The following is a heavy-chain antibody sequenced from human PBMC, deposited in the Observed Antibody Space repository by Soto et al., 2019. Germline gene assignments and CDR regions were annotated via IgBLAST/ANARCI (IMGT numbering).Heavy chain of an antibody. V-gene: IGHV3-23*01. Sequence: GGSLRLSCAASGFTFSSHAMSWVRQAPGKGLEWVSAISGSGISTYYADSVKGRFTISRDNSKNTLYLQMNSLRAEDTAVYYCAKDRSGGMDDPTDSWGQGTLVTVSS. CDR1: GFTFSSHA. J-gene: IGHJ5*01. CDR2: ISGSGIST. CDR3: AKDRSGGMDDPTDS. D-gene: IGHD1-20*01.